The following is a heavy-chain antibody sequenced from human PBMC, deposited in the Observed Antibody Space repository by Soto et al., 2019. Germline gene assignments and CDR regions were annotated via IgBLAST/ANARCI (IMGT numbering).Heavy chain of an antibody. CDR1: GFTFSSYG. V-gene: IGHV3-33*01. Sequence: QVQLVESGGGVVQPGRSLRLSCAASGFTFSSYGMHWVRQAPGKGLEWVAVIWYDGSNKYYADSVKGRFTISRDNSKNTLYLQMNSLRAEDTAVYYCARGGYCSGGSCYSRGNDYRGQGTLVTVSS. J-gene: IGHJ4*02. CDR3: ARGGYCSGGSCYSRGNDY. D-gene: IGHD2-15*01. CDR2: IWYDGSNK.